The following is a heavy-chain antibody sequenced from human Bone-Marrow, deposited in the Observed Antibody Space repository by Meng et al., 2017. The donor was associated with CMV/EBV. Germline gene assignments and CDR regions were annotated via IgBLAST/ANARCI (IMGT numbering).Heavy chain of an antibody. J-gene: IGHJ4*02. V-gene: IGHV3-74*01. D-gene: IGHD3-22*01. CDR3: ARATYYYDSTGYKITYYFDY. Sequence: GESLKISCAASGFTFSSYSMNWVRQAPGKGLEWVSRINSDGSITNYADSVKGRFTISRDNAKNTLYLQMNSLRAEDTALYYCARATYYYDSTGYKITYYFDYWGQGTLVTVSS. CDR1: GFTFSSYS. CDR2: INSDGSIT.